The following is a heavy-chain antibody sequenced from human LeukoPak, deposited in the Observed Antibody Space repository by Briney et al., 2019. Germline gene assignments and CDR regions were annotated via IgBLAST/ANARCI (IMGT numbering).Heavy chain of an antibody. D-gene: IGHD4-23*01. CDR1: VGSISSGDYY. CDR2: IYYSGST. Sequence: PSETLSLTCTVSVGSISSGDYYWSWIRQPPGKGLEWIGYIYYSGSTYYNPSLKSRVTISVDTSKNQFSLKLSSVTAADTAVYYCARGYGGIPYYFDYWGQGTLVTVSS. J-gene: IGHJ4*02. CDR3: ARGYGGIPYYFDY. V-gene: IGHV4-30-4*02.